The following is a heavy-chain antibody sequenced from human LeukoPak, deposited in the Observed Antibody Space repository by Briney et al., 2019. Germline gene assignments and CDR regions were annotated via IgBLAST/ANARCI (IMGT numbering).Heavy chain of an antibody. D-gene: IGHD7-27*01. CDR1: GYSISSGYY. CDR3: ATHPGYYYYMDV. Sequence: SETLSLTCTVSGYSISSGYYWGWIRQPPGKGLEWIGSIYHSGSTNYNPSLKSRVTISVDTSKNQFSLKLSSVTAADTAVYYCATHPGYYYYMDVWGKGTTVTISS. J-gene: IGHJ6*03. V-gene: IGHV4-38-2*02. CDR2: IYHSGST.